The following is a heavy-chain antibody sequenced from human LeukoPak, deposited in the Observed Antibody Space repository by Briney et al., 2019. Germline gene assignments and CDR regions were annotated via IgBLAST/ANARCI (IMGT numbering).Heavy chain of an antibody. J-gene: IGHJ4*02. CDR3: TRGSSGRRDN. CDR2: MNPNSGNT. D-gene: IGHD6-19*01. V-gene: IGHV1-8*01. CDR1: GYTFPPCY. Sequence: ASVKVSCKACGYTFPPCYIHWVRQDTARGREWRGWMNPNSGNTGYGQSFQGRITMTSGISIGTAYMELSNLTAEDTAIYYCTRGSSGRRDNWGQGTLVTVSA.